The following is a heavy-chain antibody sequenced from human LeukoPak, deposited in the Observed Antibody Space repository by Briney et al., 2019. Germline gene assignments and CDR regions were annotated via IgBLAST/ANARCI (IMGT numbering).Heavy chain of an antibody. V-gene: IGHV3-33*01. CDR3: ARDPIAAAGTVIWYNWFDP. Sequence: GRSLRLSCAASGFTFSSYGMHWVRQAPGKGLEWVAVIWYDGSNKYYADSVKGRFTISRDNSKNTLYLQMNSLRAEDTAVYCCARDPIAAAGTVIWYNWFDPWGQGTLVTVSS. CDR2: IWYDGSNK. CDR1: GFTFSSYG. D-gene: IGHD6-13*01. J-gene: IGHJ5*02.